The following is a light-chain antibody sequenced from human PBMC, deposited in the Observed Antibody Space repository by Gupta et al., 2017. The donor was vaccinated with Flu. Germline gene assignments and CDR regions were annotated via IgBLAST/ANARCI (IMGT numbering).Light chain of an antibody. V-gene: IGKV3-15*01. CDR2: GAS. J-gene: IGKJ2*01. CDR1: QRIVNN. Sequence: VTLSVTPGERGTVSCSVSQRIVNNLAWYQEKTGQPPRLLIYGASTRGTGVPVRFSGSGSGTEFTLTISSRQSEDSARYFWQHYNNWPPRTFGQGTKLEIK. CDR3: QHYNNWPPRT.